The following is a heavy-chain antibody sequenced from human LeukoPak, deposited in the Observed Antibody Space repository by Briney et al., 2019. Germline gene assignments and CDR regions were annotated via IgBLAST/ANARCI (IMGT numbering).Heavy chain of an antibody. D-gene: IGHD2-2*01. CDR3: ARDYQFEYYYYGMDV. CDR1: GGSISSYY. V-gene: IGHV4-59*12. CDR2: IYYRGST. Sequence: SETLSLTCTVSGGSISSYYWSWIRQPPGKGLEWIGYIYYRGSTNYNPSLKSRVTISVDKSKNQFSLKLSSATAADTAVYYCARDYQFEYYYYGMDVWGQGTTVTVSS. J-gene: IGHJ6*02.